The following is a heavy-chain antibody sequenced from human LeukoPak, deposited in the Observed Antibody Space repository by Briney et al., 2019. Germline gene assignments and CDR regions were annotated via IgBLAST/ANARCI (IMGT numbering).Heavy chain of an antibody. J-gene: IGHJ4*02. V-gene: IGHV4-59*01. CDR3: ARSSQSSSTSFDY. D-gene: IGHD6-6*01. CDR1: GGSFSSYY. CDR2: IYYSGST. Sequence: SETLSLTCTVSGGSFSSYYWSWIRQPPGKGLEYIGSIYYSGSTNYNPSLKSRVTISVDTSKSQFSLKLTSVTAADTAVYYCARSSQSSSTSFDYWGQGALVTVSS.